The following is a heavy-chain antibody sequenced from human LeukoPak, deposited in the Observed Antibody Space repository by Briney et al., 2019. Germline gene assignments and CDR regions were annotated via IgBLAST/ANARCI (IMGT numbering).Heavy chain of an antibody. V-gene: IGHV3-48*03. J-gene: IGHJ5*02. CDR3: ASGFSGGVHGWFDP. CDR2: ISSSGSTI. CDR1: GFTFNTYE. D-gene: IGHD3-10*01. Sequence: GGSLRLSCAASGFTFNTYEMNWVRQAPGKGLEWVSYISSSGSTIYYADSVKGRFTISRDNAKNSLYLQMNSLRAEDTAVYYCASGFSGGVHGWFDPWGQGTLVTVSS.